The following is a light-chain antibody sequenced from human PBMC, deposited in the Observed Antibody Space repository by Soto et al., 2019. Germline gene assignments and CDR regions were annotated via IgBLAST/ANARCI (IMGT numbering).Light chain of an antibody. CDR2: GAS. V-gene: IGKV3-20*01. J-gene: IGKJ1*01. Sequence: EIVLTQSPGTLSLSPGERAILSCRASRSVSSNYLAWYQQKPGQAPRLLIYGASSRATGIPDRFSGSGSGTDFTLTISRLEPEDFAVYYCQQYGSSPQTFGQGTRWIS. CDR1: RSVSSNY. CDR3: QQYGSSPQT.